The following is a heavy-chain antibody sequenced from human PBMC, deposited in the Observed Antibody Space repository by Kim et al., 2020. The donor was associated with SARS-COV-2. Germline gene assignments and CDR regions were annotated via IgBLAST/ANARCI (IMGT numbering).Heavy chain of an antibody. CDR1: GFTFSDHY. V-gene: IGHV3-72*01. J-gene: IGHJ4*02. CDR2: SRNKANSYTT. D-gene: IGHD3-10*01. CDR3: ARDPAADGSGDY. Sequence: GGSLRLSCAASGFTFSDHYMDWVRQAPGKGLEWVGRSRNKANSYTTEYAASVKGRFTISRDDSKNSLYLQMNSLKTEDTAVYYCARDPAADGSGDYWGQGTLVTVSS.